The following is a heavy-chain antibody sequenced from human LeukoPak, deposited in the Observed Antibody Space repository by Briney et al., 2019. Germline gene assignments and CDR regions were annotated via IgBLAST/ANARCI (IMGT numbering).Heavy chain of an antibody. V-gene: IGHV5-51*01. CDR2: IYPDNSYT. Sequence: GESLKISCKASGYIFTNYWIGWVRQMPGKGLELMAIIYPDNSYTRYSPSFQGQVTISADKSISTAYLQWSSLKASDTAIYYCARPACSSTSCYLYFQYWGQGTLVTVSS. CDR3: ARPACSSTSCYLYFQY. J-gene: IGHJ1*01. CDR1: GYIFTNYW. D-gene: IGHD2-2*01.